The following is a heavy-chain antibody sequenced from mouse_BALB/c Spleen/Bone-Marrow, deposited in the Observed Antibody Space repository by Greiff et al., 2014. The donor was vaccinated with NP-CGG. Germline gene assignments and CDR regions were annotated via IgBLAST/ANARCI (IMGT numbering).Heavy chain of an antibody. CDR2: INPSNGGT. J-gene: IGHJ3*01. Sequence: VQLVESGAELVKPGASVKLSCKASGYTFTSYYMYWVKQRPGQGLEWIGEINPSNGGTNFNEKFKSKATLTVDKSSSTAYMQLSSLTFEDSAIYYCTRPHYGYVGYAYWGQGTQVTVSA. V-gene: IGHV1S81*02. D-gene: IGHD1-2*01. CDR1: GYTFTSYY. CDR3: TRPHYGYVGYAY.